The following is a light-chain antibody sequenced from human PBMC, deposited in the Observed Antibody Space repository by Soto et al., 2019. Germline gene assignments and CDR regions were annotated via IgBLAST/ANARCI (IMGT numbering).Light chain of an antibody. V-gene: IGKV3-15*01. J-gene: IGKJ2*01. CDR3: QQYNNWPPYT. Sequence: EIVLTQSPATLSLSPGERGTLSCRASQSVGSGLSWYQQKPDQAPRLLIYGASTRATGIPARFSGSGSGTEFTLTISSLQSEDYAVYYCQQYNNWPPYTFGQGTKVDIK. CDR1: QSVGSG. CDR2: GAS.